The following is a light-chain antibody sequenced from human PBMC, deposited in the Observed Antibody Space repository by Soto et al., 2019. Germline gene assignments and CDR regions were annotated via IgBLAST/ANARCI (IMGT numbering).Light chain of an antibody. Sequence: TVFSQAPGTLSLAPGERATLSCRASQFLSSYLAWYQQKPGQPPRRLIYDTSNRATGIPARFSGSRSGTDFTLPISSLEPEDFGVYFCHQRNKFGQGTRLEIK. CDR2: DTS. J-gene: IGKJ5*01. CDR1: QFLSSY. V-gene: IGKV3-11*01. CDR3: HQRNK.